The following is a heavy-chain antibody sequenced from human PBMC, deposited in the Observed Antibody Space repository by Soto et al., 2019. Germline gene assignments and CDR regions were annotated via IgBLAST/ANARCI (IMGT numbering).Heavy chain of an antibody. CDR1: GFTFSSYG. J-gene: IGHJ4*02. CDR2: IWYDGSNK. Sequence: GGSLRLSCAPSGFTFSSYGFHWVRQAPGKGLEWVAVIWYDGSNKYYADSVKGRFTISRDNSKNTLYLQMNGLRVEDTAVYYCARDLGFYGSGSSYFDYWGQGTLVTVPS. CDR3: ARDLGFYGSGSSYFDY. V-gene: IGHV3-33*01. D-gene: IGHD3-10*01.